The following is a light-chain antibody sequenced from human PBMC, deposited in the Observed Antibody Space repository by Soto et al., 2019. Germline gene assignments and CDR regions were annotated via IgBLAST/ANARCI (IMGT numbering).Light chain of an antibody. V-gene: IGKV3-11*01. CDR3: QQRYNWPPLT. CDR1: QSVGNF. Sequence: IVLTQSPATLSLSPGEGATLSCRASQSVGNFLAWYQQKAGRVPRLLIYDASNRASGVPARFSASGSGTDFSLTISSLEPEDFAVYYCQQRYNWPPLTFGGGTRVEIK. J-gene: IGKJ4*01. CDR2: DAS.